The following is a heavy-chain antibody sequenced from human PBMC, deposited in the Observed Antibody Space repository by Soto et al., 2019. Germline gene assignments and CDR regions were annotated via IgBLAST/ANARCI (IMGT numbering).Heavy chain of an antibody. V-gene: IGHV4-31*03. Sequence: SETLSLTCTVSGGSISSGGYYWSWIRQHPGKGLEWIGYIYYSGSTYYNPSLKSRVTISVDTSKNQFSLKLSSVTAADTAVYYCARDLVNWHDYDYWGQGTLVTVSS. CDR2: IYYSGST. D-gene: IGHD1-1*01. CDR1: GGSISSGGYY. J-gene: IGHJ4*02. CDR3: ARDLVNWHDYDY.